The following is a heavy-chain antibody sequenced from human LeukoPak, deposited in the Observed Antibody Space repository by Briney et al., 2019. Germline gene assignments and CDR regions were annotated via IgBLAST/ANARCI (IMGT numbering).Heavy chain of an antibody. Sequence: PGGSLRLSCAASGLTFRIYSMNWVRQAPGKGLEWVSSISSSSRYIYYADSVKGRFTISRDNAKNSLYLQMNSLRAEDTAVYYCARERAVTSNLDYWGQGTLVTVSS. V-gene: IGHV3-21*01. J-gene: IGHJ4*02. CDR1: GLTFRIYS. CDR2: ISSSSRYI. D-gene: IGHD4-17*01. CDR3: ARERAVTSNLDY.